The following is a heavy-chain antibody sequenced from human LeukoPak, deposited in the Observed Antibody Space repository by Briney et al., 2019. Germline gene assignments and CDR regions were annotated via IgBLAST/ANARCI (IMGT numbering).Heavy chain of an antibody. V-gene: IGHV3-23*01. Sequence: GGSLRPSCAASGFTFSSYGMSWIRQTPGKGLEWVSLISGSGGITNYADSVKGRFTISRDSSTNTVYLQMNSLRAEDTAVYYCVWFSGIGYWGQGTLVTVSS. J-gene: IGHJ4*02. CDR1: GFTFSSYG. D-gene: IGHD3-10*01. CDR2: ISGSGGIT. CDR3: VWFSGIGY.